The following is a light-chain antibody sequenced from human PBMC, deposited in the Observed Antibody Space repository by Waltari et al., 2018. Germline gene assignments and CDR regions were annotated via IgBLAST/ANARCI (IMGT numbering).Light chain of an antibody. CDR1: QPITNY. J-gene: IGKJ3*01. CDR3: QRYDNLPVFA. CDR2: DAS. V-gene: IGKV1-33*01. Sequence: DIQLTQSTSSLSASVGDRVTITCRASQPITNYLNWYQQKPVKAPRLLIYDASNLQAVVPSRFSGSQSGTEFTFTIASLQPEDIATYYCQRYDNLPVFAFGPGTKLDIQ.